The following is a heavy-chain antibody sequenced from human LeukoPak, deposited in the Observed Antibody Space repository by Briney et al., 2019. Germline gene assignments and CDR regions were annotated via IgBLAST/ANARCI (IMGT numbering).Heavy chain of an antibody. Sequence: PSETLSLTCTVSVGSVGSISGYSWSWIRQPAGKGLEWIGHITTTGSTNYNPSLRSRVTMSVDTSKNQFSLKLSSVTAADTAVYFCVRDLVATIDHYYYGMDVWGQGTTVTVSS. CDR2: ITTTGST. CDR3: VRDLVATIDHYYYGMDV. CDR1: VGSVGSISGYS. D-gene: IGHD5-12*01. J-gene: IGHJ6*02. V-gene: IGHV4-4*07.